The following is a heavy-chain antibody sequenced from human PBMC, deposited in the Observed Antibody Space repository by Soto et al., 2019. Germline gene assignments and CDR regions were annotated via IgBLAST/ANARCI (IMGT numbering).Heavy chain of an antibody. V-gene: IGHV2-5*02. CDR3: AYLPCSGGSCYWFSYSGMDV. CDR1: GFSLSTSGVG. CDR2: IYWADDK. Sequence: QITLKESGPPLVKPTQTLTLTCTFSGFSLSTSGVGVAWIRQPPGKALEWLALIYWADDKRYRPSLETRLTITKDTSKNQVVLTMTNMDSVDTATYYCAYLPCSGGSCYWFSYSGMDVWGQGTTVTVSS. J-gene: IGHJ6*02. D-gene: IGHD2-15*01.